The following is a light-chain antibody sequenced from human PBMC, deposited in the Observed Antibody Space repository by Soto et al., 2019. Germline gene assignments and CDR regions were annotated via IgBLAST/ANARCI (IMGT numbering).Light chain of an antibody. CDR1: QSVNSGF. V-gene: IGKV3-20*01. CDR3: QHYGDSVWT. Sequence: EIVLTQSPGTLSLSSGEGATLSCRTSQSVNSGFLAWYQKKPGQAPRLLLYGISSRAIGIPDRFSGSGSGTDFTLTINRLEPDDFAVYYCQHYGDSVWTFGQGTKVEI. CDR2: GIS. J-gene: IGKJ1*01.